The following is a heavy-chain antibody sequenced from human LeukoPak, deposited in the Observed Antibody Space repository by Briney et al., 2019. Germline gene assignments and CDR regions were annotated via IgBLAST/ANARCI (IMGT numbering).Heavy chain of an antibody. Sequence: PSETLSLTCTVSGGSISGSSFYWGWIRQPPGKGLEWIGSIYYTGSSYYSPSLKSRATMSVDTSKNQFSLKLSSVTAADTAVYYCARDLRPYSSSWYFDYWGQGTLVTVSS. CDR1: GGSISGSSFY. CDR2: IYYTGSS. J-gene: IGHJ4*02. CDR3: ARDLRPYSSSWYFDY. V-gene: IGHV4-39*07. D-gene: IGHD6-13*01.